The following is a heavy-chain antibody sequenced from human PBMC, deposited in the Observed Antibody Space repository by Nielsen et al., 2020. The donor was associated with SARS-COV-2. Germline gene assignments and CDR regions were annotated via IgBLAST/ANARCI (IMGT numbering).Heavy chain of an antibody. Sequence: SETLSLTCTVSGGSISSYYWSWIRQPPAKGLEWIGYIYYSGSTNYNPSLKSRVTMSGDTSKNQLSLKLSSVTAADTAVYYCATLVRYYDVLTGYYVYNWLAPWGQRTLVTVSS. CDR2: IYYSGST. CDR1: GGSISSYY. D-gene: IGHD3-9*01. CDR3: ATLVRYYDVLTGYYVYNWLAP. J-gene: IGHJ5*02. V-gene: IGHV4-59*08.